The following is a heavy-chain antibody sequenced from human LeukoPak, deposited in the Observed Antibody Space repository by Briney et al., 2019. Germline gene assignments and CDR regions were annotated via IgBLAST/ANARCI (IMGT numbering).Heavy chain of an antibody. CDR3: AKGAATGLVDWFDP. CDR2: IIGSGSGA. V-gene: IGHV3-23*01. D-gene: IGHD3/OR15-3a*01. CDR1: GFTFSRYA. Sequence: GGSLSLSCEASGFTFSRYAMMWVRQPPGKGLEWISTIIGSGSGAFYADSVTGRFTISRDNSENTMFLQMDNVRADDTALYYCAKGAATGLVDWFDPWGQGTLVSVS. J-gene: IGHJ5*02.